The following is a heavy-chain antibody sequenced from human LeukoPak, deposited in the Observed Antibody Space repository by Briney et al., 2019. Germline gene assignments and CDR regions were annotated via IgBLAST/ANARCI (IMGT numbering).Heavy chain of an antibody. J-gene: IGHJ4*02. CDR3: ARDYGGSSPFDY. CDR1: GFTFSSYA. V-gene: IGHV3-48*03. Sequence: GGSLRLSCAASGFTFSSYAMHWVRQAPGKGLEWVSYISSSGSTIYYADSVKGRFTISRDNAKNSLYLQMNSLRAEDTAVYYCARDYGGSSPFDYWGQGALVTVSS. D-gene: IGHD4-23*01. CDR2: ISSSGSTI.